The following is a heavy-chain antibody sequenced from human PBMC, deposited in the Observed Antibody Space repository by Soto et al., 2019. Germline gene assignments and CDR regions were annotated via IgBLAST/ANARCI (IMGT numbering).Heavy chain of an antibody. Sequence: QVQLQESGPGLVKPSGTLSLTCAVSGDSIRSDKWLSWFRQPPGKGLEWIGEIHHSGNSNYNPSLKNRVIISVDTTKNQFSIKLSSETDADTAVYYSAIGERQQQRDYWGQGTLVTVSS. CDR1: GDSIRSDKW. CDR2: IHHSGNS. J-gene: IGHJ4*02. V-gene: IGHV4-4*02. D-gene: IGHD6-13*01. CDR3: AIGERQQQRDY.